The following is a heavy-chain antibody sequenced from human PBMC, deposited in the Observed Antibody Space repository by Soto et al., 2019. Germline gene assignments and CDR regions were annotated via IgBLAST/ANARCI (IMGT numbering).Heavy chain of an antibody. D-gene: IGHD6-13*01. V-gene: IGHV3-21*06. CDR3: ATDGAAGAVMGV. CDR2: ISSGGEYI. J-gene: IGHJ6*02. Sequence: EVQLVESGGGLVKPGGSLRLSCTASGLIFSNYGMNWVRQAAGKRPEWVSSISSGGEYIDYADSVKGRLTISRDNANNIRHRQPTSLGVADPAVYYCATDGAAGAVMGVWGQGTTVTVSS. CDR1: GLIFSNYG.